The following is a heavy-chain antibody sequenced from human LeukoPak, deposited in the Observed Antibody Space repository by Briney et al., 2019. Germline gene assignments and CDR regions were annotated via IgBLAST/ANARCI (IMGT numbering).Heavy chain of an antibody. CDR3: ARDYSSSSASYYYYYYYMDV. J-gene: IGHJ6*03. CDR2: IYPGDSDT. V-gene: IGHV5-51*01. Sequence: GESLQISGEGSGYIFTSYWIGWVRQLPGKGLEGMGIIYPGDSDTRYSPSCEGQVTISADKCISTAYLQWSSLKAADTAMYYCARDYSSSSASYYYYYYYMDVWGKGTTVTVSS. D-gene: IGHD6-6*01. CDR1: GYIFTSYW.